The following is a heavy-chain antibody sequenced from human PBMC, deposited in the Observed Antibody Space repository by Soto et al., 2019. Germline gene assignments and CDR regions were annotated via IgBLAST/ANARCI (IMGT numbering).Heavy chain of an antibody. CDR2: IKQDGSEP. J-gene: IGHJ4*02. Sequence: DVQLVESGGGLVQPGGSLRLSCAASGFTFSSLWMTWVLQAPGKGLEWVATIKQDGSEPYYMASVEGLFTISRDNDKNSLYLQMNSLSVEDTAIYYCARGGYSSSWYWFYWGQGTVVTVSS. CDR3: ARGGYSSSWYWFY. D-gene: IGHD6-13*01. V-gene: IGHV3-7*01. CDR1: GFTFSSLW.